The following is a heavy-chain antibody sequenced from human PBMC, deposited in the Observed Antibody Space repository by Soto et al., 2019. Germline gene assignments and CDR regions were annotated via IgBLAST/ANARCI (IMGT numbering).Heavy chain of an antibody. V-gene: IGHV3-13*01. CDR2: IGSGGDT. Sequence: EVQLVESGGGLVQPGGSLRLSCAASGFTLSSYDIHWVRQATGEGLAWVSGIGSGGDTHHADSVKGRFIISSEDGKNSLYLQMNNLRVGDTAVYYCTRKTPPTGMEVWGQGATVTVSS. D-gene: IGHD3-9*01. CDR3: TRKTPPTGMEV. CDR1: GFTLSSYD. J-gene: IGHJ6*02.